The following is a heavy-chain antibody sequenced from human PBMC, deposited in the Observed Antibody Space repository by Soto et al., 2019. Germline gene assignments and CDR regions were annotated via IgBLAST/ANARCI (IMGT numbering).Heavy chain of an antibody. Sequence: PGGSLRLSCAASGFTISGHGLHWVRQAPGKGLEWVAVVTHDGTERHYPDSVKGRFTITRDISKNTFYLQMNSLRVEDTAMYYCAREKNSGYYRTVDYWGQGTLVTVSS. CDR3: AREKNSGYYRTVDY. D-gene: IGHD3-10*01. CDR1: GFTISGHG. CDR2: VTHDGTER. J-gene: IGHJ4*02. V-gene: IGHV3-30*03.